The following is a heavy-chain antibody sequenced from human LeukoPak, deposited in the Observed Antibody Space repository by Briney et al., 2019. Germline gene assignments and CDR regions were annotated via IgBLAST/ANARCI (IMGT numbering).Heavy chain of an antibody. J-gene: IGHJ5*02. Sequence: PGGSLRLSCAASGFTFSSYAMSWVRPAPGKGLEWVSAISGSGGSTYYADSVKGRFTISRDNSKNTLYLQMNSLRAEDTAVYYCAKGGYYFDSTNWFDPWGQGTLVTVSS. D-gene: IGHD3-22*01. CDR2: ISGSGGST. CDR3: AKGGYYFDSTNWFDP. V-gene: IGHV3-23*01. CDR1: GFTFSSYA.